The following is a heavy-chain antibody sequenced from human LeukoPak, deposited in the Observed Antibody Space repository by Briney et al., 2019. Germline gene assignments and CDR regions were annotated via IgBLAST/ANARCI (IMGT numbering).Heavy chain of an antibody. V-gene: IGHV4-59*01. D-gene: IGHD2-2*01. Sequence: SETLSLTCTVSGCSISSYYWNWIRQPPGKGLEWIGYIYYSGSTNYNPSLKSRVTISVDTSKNQFSLKLSSVTAADTAVYYCARARCPSCTLDYWGQGTLVTVSS. CDR3: ARARCPSCTLDY. CDR1: GCSISSYY. J-gene: IGHJ4*02. CDR2: IYYSGST.